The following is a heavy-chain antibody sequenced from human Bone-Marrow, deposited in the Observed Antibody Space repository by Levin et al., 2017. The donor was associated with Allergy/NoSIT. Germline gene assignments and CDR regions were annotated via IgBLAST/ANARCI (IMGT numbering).Heavy chain of an antibody. J-gene: IGHJ5*02. CDR2: IYNSGGY. CDR1: GGSISNYY. CDR3: ARVGAYDFWTGPVRFDP. D-gene: IGHD3-3*01. V-gene: IGHV4-59*01. Sequence: KSSETLSLTCSVSGGSISNYYWTWIRQPPGKGLEWIGYIYNSGGYNYNPSLKSRVTMSVDTPKNQVSLRLSSVTAADTAVYYCARVGAYDFWTGPVRFDPWGQGTLVIVSS.